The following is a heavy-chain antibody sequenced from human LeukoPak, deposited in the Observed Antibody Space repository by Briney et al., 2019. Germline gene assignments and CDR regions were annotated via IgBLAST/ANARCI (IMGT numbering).Heavy chain of an antibody. CDR2: ISSNGGST. Sequence: GSLRLSCSASGFTFSSYAMHWVRQAPGKGLEYVSAISSNGGSTYYADSVKGRFTISRDNSKNTLYLQMSSLRAEDTAVYYCVKELLYYDILPGYYPGPTGDYWGQGTLVTVSS. CDR1: GFTFSSYA. CDR3: VKELLYYDILPGYYPGPTGDY. J-gene: IGHJ4*02. V-gene: IGHV3-64D*06. D-gene: IGHD3-9*01.